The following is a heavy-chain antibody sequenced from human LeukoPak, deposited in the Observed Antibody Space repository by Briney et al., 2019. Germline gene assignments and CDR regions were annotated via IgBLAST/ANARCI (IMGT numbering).Heavy chain of an antibody. V-gene: IGHV3-7*01. Sequence: GGSLRLSCAASGFTFSSYWMSWVRQAPGKGLEWVANIKQDGSEKYYVDSVKGRFTISRDNAKNSLYLQMNRLRAEDTAVYYCARSCSSTICYTGAYYYYMDVWGKGTTVTVSS. CDR1: GFTFSSYW. CDR2: IKQDGSEK. D-gene: IGHD2-2*02. J-gene: IGHJ6*03. CDR3: ARSCSSTICYTGAYYYYMDV.